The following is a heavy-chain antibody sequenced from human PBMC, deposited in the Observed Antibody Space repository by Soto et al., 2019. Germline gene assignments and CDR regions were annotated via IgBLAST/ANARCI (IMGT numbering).Heavy chain of an antibody. J-gene: IGHJ5*02. V-gene: IGHV4-61*01. Sequence: PSETLSLTCTVSFGSVSIGSYYCIWIRQPPGEGLEWIAYIYYSGSTSYNPSLKSRVTISVDTSKNQFSLKLRSVTAADTAVYYCARAGYCSGGSCYPNWFDPWGQGTLVTVSS. D-gene: IGHD2-15*01. CDR3: ARAGYCSGGSCYPNWFDP. CDR1: FGSVSIGSYY. CDR2: IYYSGST.